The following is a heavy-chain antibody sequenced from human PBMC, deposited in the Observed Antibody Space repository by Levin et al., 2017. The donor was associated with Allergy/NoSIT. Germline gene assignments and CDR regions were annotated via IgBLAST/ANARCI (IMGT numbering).Heavy chain of an antibody. D-gene: IGHD2-21*01. J-gene: IGHJ3*01. Sequence: VSGPTLVKPTQTLTLTCTFSGFSLSTSSVAVAWIRQPPGKALEWLAMIYWDDDKRYSPSLKSRLTITKDTSKNQAFLTMTNLDPEDTATYYCAHSVGRGYCGGDCLDAFDVWGQGTLVTVSS. CDR2: IYWDDDK. V-gene: IGHV2-5*02. CDR1: GFSLSTSSVA. CDR3: AHSVGRGYCGGDCLDAFDV.